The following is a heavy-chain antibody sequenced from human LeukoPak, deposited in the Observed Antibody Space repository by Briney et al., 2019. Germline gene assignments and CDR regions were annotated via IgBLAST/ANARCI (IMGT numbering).Heavy chain of an antibody. CDR1: GFTFSDYY. Sequence: GGSLRLSCAASGFTFSDYYMSWVRQAPGKGLEWVSYISSSGSTIYYADSVKGRFTISRDNAKNSLYLQMNSLRAEDTAVYYYARDDVYYYYMDVWGKGTTVTVSS. V-gene: IGHV3-11*01. J-gene: IGHJ6*03. CDR3: ARDDVYYYYMDV. CDR2: ISSSGSTI.